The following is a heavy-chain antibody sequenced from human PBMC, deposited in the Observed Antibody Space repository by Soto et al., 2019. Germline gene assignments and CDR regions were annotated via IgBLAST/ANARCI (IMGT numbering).Heavy chain of an antibody. V-gene: IGHV3-53*01. CDR2: IYSGGST. D-gene: IGHD3-3*01. CDR3: ARDRAICGVVEYYGMDV. CDR1: GFTVSSNY. J-gene: IGHJ6*02. Sequence: GGSLRLSCAASGFTVSSNYMSWVRQAPGKGLEWVSVIYSGGSTYYADSVKGRFTISRDNSKNTLYLQMNSLRAEDTAVYYCARDRAICGVVEYYGMDVWGQGTTVTVCS.